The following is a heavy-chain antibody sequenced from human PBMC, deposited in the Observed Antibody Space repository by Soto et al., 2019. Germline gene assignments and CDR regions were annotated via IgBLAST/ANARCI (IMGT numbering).Heavy chain of an antibody. CDR1: GGNFGGYY. CDR2: INHSGST. J-gene: IGHJ6*04. CDR3: ARDAGTMVRGALDV. Sequence: SETMSLTCGVYGGNFGGYYWSWIRQPPGKGLEWIGEINHSGSTNYNPSLKSRVTISVDTSKNQFSLKLSSVTAADTAVYYCARDAGTMVRGALDVWGKGTTVTVSS. D-gene: IGHD3-10*01. V-gene: IGHV4-34*01.